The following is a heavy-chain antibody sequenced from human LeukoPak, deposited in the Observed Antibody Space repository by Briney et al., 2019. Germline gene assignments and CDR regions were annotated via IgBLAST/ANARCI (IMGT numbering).Heavy chain of an antibody. V-gene: IGHV4-34*01. CDR2: INHSGST. CDR1: GGSFSGYY. Sequence: PSETLSLTCAVYGGSFSGYYWSWIRQPPGKGLEWIGEINHSGSTNYNPSLKSRVTISVDTSKNQFSLKLSSVTAADPPVYYCARSGPRAFDYWGQGTLVTVSS. D-gene: IGHD3-10*01. J-gene: IGHJ4*02. CDR3: ARSGPRAFDY.